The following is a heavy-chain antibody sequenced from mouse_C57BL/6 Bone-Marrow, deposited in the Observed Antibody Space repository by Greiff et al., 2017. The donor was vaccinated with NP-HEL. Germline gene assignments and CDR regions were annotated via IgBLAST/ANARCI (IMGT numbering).Heavy chain of an antibody. Sequence: VQLQQPGTELVKPGASVKLSCKASGYTFTSYWMHWVKQRPGQGLEWIGNINPSNGGTNYNEKFKSKATLTVDKSSSTAYMQLSSLTSEDSAVDDCARGGYNGSSAAYWGQGTLVTVSA. CDR2: INPSNGGT. V-gene: IGHV1-53*01. CDR3: ARGGYNGSSAAY. J-gene: IGHJ3*01. CDR1: GYTFTSYW. D-gene: IGHD1-1*01.